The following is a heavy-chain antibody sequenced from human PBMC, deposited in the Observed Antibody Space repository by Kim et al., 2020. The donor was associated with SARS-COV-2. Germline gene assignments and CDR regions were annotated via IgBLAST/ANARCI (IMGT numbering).Heavy chain of an antibody. D-gene: IGHD4-17*01. Sequence: SETLSLTCTVSGGSISSYYWSWIRQPPGKGLEWIGYIYYSGSTNYNPSLKSRVTISVDTSKNQFSLKLSSVTAADTAVYYCARGRNDYGDYVSLEFDYWGQGTLVTVSS. CDR3: ARGRNDYGDYVSLEFDY. J-gene: IGHJ4*02. CDR1: GGSISSYY. V-gene: IGHV4-59*13. CDR2: IYYSGST.